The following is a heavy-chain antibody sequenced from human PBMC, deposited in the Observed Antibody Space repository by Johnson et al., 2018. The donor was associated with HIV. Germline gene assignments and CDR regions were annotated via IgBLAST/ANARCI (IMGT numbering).Heavy chain of an antibody. Sequence: VQLVESGGGVVRPGGSLRLSCAASGFTFDDYGMSWVRQAPGKGLEWVSGINWNGGSTGYADSVKGRFTISRANAKKSLYLPMNSLRAGDTALYYCARVDYDSSGCYLYAFDIWGQGTMVSVSS. CDR3: ARVDYDSSGCYLYAFDI. CDR2: INWNGGST. D-gene: IGHD3-22*01. CDR1: GFTFDDYG. V-gene: IGHV3-20*04. J-gene: IGHJ3*02.